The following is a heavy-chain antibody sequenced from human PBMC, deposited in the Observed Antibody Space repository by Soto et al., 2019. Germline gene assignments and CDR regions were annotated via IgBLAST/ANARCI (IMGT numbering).Heavy chain of an antibody. D-gene: IGHD3-10*01. CDR3: ARLPTGFPNWFDP. J-gene: IGHJ5*02. CDR1: GDSISSSSYN. Sequence: QLHLQESGPGLVKPSETLSLTCTVSGDSISSSSYNWGWIRQPPGKGLEWIGSIYYSGRTYYNPSLKSRVTISVDTSKNQFSLNLSSVTAADTAVYYCARLPTGFPNWFDPWGQGTLVTVSP. V-gene: IGHV4-39*01. CDR2: IYYSGRT.